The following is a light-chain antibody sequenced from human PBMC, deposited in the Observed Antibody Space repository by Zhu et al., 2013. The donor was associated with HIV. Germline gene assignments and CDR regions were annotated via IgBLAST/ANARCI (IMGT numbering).Light chain of an antibody. CDR2: GAS. V-gene: IGKV3-20*01. CDR1: QMITSNY. Sequence: DIVLTQSPGTLSVSPGERVTLSCRASQMITSNYLAWYQQIPGQAPRLLMYGASSRAPGIPDRFSGSGSETDFTLTISRLEPEDFAVYYCQLYGTSPLIIFGQGTRLEIK. CDR3: QLYGTSPLII. J-gene: IGKJ5*01.